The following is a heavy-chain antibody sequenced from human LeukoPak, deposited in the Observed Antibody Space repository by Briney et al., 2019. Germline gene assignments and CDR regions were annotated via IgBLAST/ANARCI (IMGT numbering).Heavy chain of an antibody. J-gene: IGHJ4*02. CDR3: ARVYSSSSAYFDY. CDR2: IKQDGSEK. V-gene: IGHV3-7*01. D-gene: IGHD6-6*01. Sequence: GGSLRLSCAASGFTFSSYWMSWVRQAPGKGLEWVANIKQDGSEKYYVDSVKGRFTISRDNAKNSLYLQMNSLRAEDTAVYYCARVYSSSSAYFDYWGQGTLVTVSS. CDR1: GFTFSSYW.